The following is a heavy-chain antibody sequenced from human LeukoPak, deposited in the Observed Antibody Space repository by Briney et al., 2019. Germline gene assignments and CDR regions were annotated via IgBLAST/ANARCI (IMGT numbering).Heavy chain of an antibody. D-gene: IGHD3-22*01. CDR3: ARSPNYYDRSGFSRPFDH. CDR1: GYSLTSYD. V-gene: IGHV1-8*01. CDR2: LKPNSGKT. J-gene: IGHJ4*02. Sequence: ASVKVSCKVFGYSLTSYDINWVRQAPGQGLEWMGWLKPNSGKTGYAQKFQGRVTMTRDTSKDTVYTELNSLRSEDTAVYYCARSPNYYDRSGFSRPFDHWGQGTLVTVSS.